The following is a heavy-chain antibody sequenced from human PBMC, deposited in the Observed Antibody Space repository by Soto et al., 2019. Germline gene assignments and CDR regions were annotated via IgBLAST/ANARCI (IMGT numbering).Heavy chain of an antibody. D-gene: IGHD6-19*01. CDR1: GFTFSSYG. J-gene: IGHJ6*02. Sequence: AGGSLRLSCAASGFTFSSYGMHWVRQAPGKGLEWVAVISYDGSNKYYADSVKGRFTISRDNSKNTLYLQMNSLRAEDTAVYYCAKEFAKQWLAPYYYYYGMDVWGQGTTVTVSS. V-gene: IGHV3-30*18. CDR2: ISYDGSNK. CDR3: AKEFAKQWLAPYYYYYGMDV.